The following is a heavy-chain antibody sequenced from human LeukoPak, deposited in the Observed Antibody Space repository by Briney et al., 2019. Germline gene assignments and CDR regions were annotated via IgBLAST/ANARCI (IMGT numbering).Heavy chain of an antibody. J-gene: IGHJ4*02. D-gene: IGHD3-22*01. CDR1: GFTFDDYA. V-gene: IGHV3-9*01. CDR2: ISWNSGSI. CDR3: AKDMSPYAYYDSSEGFDY. Sequence: GRSLRLSCAGSGFTFDDYAMHWVRQAPGKGLEWVSGISWNSGSIGYADSVKGRFTISRDNAKNSLYLQMNSLRAEDTALYYCAKDMSPYAYYDSSEGFDYWGQGTLVTVSS.